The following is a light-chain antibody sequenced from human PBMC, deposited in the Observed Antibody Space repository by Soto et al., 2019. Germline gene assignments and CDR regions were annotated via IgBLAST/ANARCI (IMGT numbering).Light chain of an antibody. Sequence: DIEMTQSPSTLSASAGDSVTVTCRASQSVSTWLAWYQQKPGKAPKLLISDASSFESGVPSRFSGSGSGTEFTLAISSLQPDDFASYQYQQYQTWTFGQGTKVEIK. CDR1: QSVSTW. V-gene: IGKV1-5*01. J-gene: IGKJ1*01. CDR2: DAS. CDR3: QQYQTWT.